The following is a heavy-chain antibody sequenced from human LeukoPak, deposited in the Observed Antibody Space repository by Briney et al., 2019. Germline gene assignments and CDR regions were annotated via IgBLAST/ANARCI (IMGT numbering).Heavy chain of an antibody. CDR3: ARPLQPVPRGSSGYDLSGMDV. CDR2: IIPIFGTA. CDR1: GGTFSSYA. D-gene: IGHD5-12*01. J-gene: IGHJ6*04. Sequence: SVRVTCKASGGTFSSYAISWVRQAPGQGLEWMGGIIPIFGTANYARKFQVRVTITADESTSTAYMELSSLRSEDTAVYYCARPLQPVPRGSSGYDLSGMDVWGKGTTVTVSS. V-gene: IGHV1-69*01.